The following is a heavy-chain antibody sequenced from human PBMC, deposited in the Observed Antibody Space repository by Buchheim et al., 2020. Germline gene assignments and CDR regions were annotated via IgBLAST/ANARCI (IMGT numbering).Heavy chain of an antibody. CDR1: GFTFSSNG. J-gene: IGHJ1*01. Sequence: QVQLVESGGGVVQPGRSLRLSCAASGFTFSSNGMHWVRQAPGKGLEWVAVISYDGSNKYYADSVKGRFTIYRDNSKNTMYLQMNSLRAKDTAVYYCAKDAIVVVPAAITYFQHWGQGTL. CDR3: AKDAIVVVPAAITYFQH. D-gene: IGHD2-2*02. CDR2: ISYDGSNK. V-gene: IGHV3-30*18.